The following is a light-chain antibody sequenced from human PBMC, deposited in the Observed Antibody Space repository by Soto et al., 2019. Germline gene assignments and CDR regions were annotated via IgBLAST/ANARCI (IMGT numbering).Light chain of an antibody. Sequence: QSVLTQPASVSGSPGQSITISCTGTSSDVGSYNLVSWYQQHPGKAPKLMIYEVSKRPSGVSNRFSGSKSGNTASLTISGLQAEDEADYYCCSCAGSSFFYVFGTGTKVTVL. J-gene: IGLJ1*01. CDR2: EVS. CDR3: CSCAGSSFFYV. V-gene: IGLV2-23*02. CDR1: SSDVGSYNL.